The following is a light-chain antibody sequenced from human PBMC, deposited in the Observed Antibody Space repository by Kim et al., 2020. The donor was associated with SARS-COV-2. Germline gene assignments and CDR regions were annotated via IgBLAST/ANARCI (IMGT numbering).Light chain of an antibody. CDR2: DVS. Sequence: QSITISCTGTSSDVVAYYYVAWYQQHPGKVPKRLIYDVSKRPSGVSNRFSGSKSGNTASLTISGLQGEDEADYYCSSFTGGNVYMVFGGGTHLTVL. V-gene: IGLV2-14*04. J-gene: IGLJ7*01. CDR1: SSDVVAYYY. CDR3: SSFTGGNVYMV.